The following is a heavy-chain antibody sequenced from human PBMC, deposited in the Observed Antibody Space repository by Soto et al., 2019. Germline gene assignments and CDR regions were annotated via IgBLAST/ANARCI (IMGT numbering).Heavy chain of an antibody. D-gene: IGHD5-18*01. CDR1: GGSISSYY. CDR2: IYYSGST. Sequence: QVQLQESGPGLVKPSETLSLTCTVSGGSISSYYWSWIRQPPGKGLEWIGYIYYSGSTNYNPSLKSRVPSSVATPKNQFSLKLSSVPAVDTAVYYRASLGIQLWNWGQGTLVTVSS. J-gene: IGHJ4*02. CDR3: ASLGIQLWN. V-gene: IGHV4-59*12.